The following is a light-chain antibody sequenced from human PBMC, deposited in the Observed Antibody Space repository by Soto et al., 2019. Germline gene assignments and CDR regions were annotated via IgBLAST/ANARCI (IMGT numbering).Light chain of an antibody. CDR3: QQSYSTPVA. CDR2: AAS. J-gene: IGKJ1*01. Sequence: DIQMTQSASSLSASVGDRVTITCPASQSISTYLNWYQQKPGKAPKLLIYAASSLQSGVPSRFSGSGSGTDFTLTISSLQPEDFATYYCQQSYSTPVAFGQGTKVDIK. V-gene: IGKV1-39*01. CDR1: QSISTY.